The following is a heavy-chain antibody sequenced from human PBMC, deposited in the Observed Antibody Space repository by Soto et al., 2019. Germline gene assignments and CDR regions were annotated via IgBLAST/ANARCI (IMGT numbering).Heavy chain of an antibody. J-gene: IGHJ4*02. CDR1: GFSFSGSW. V-gene: IGHV3-74*01. CDR2: IDSDEGIT. Sequence: GGSLRLSCVVSTASGFSFSGSWMHWVRQAPGKGLVWVAKIDSDEGITDYLDSVKGRFTISRDNTKNTLYLQMNSLRVDDTAVYYCTRLSAPVDYWGRGTLVTSPQ. CDR3: TRLSAPVDY.